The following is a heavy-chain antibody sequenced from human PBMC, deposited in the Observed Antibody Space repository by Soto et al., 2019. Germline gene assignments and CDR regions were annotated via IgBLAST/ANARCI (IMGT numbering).Heavy chain of an antibody. CDR2: IRSKAYGGTT. D-gene: IGHD3-10*01. CDR3: TRDLPLRASRHYYGNSSGMDV. V-gene: IGHV3-49*03. CDR1: GFTFGDYA. J-gene: IGHJ6*02. Sequence: GGSLRLSCTASGFTFGDYAMSWFRQAPGKGLEWVGFIRSKAYGGTTEYAASVKGRFTISRDDSKSIAYLQMNSLKTEDTAVYYCTRDLPLRASRHYYGNSSGMDVWGQVTTVTVSS.